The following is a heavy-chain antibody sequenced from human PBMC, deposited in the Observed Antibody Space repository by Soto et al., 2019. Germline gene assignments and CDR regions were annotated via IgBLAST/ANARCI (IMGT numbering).Heavy chain of an antibody. D-gene: IGHD3-3*01. CDR1: GGSFSGYY. V-gene: IGHV4-34*01. Sequence: SETLSLTCAVYGGSFSGYYWSWIRQPPGKGLEWIGEINHSGSTNYNPSLKSRVTISVDTSKNQFSLKLSSVTAADTAVYYCAREASIFGVDDAFDIWGQGTMVTVSS. CDR2: INHSGST. J-gene: IGHJ3*02. CDR3: AREASIFGVDDAFDI.